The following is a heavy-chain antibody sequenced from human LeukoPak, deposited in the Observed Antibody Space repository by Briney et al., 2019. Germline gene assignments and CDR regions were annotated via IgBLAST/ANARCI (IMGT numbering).Heavy chain of an antibody. CDR1: GFTFSNYW. Sequence: GGSLRLSCAASGFTFSNYWMHWVRQAPGKGLVWVSRINSDGINTSYADSVKGRFTISRDNAKNTLNLQMNSLRAEDTAVYYCARDGDTVLTRGYYYYMDVWGKGTTVTVSS. J-gene: IGHJ6*03. CDR2: INSDGINT. D-gene: IGHD4-23*01. V-gene: IGHV3-74*01. CDR3: ARDGDTVLTRGYYYYMDV.